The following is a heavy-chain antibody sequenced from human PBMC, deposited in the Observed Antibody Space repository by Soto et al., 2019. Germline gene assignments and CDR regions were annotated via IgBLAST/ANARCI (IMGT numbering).Heavy chain of an antibody. V-gene: IGHV3-64D*06. Sequence: LRLSCSASGFTFSSYAMHWVRQAPGKGLEYVSAISSNGGSTYYADSVEGRFTISRDNSKNTLYLQMSSLRAEDTAVYYCVKGPDDSSGYYARWALLYYYYGMDVWGQGTTVTVSS. CDR3: VKGPDDSSGYYARWALLYYYYGMDV. CDR1: GFTFSSYA. J-gene: IGHJ6*02. D-gene: IGHD3-22*01. CDR2: ISSNGGST.